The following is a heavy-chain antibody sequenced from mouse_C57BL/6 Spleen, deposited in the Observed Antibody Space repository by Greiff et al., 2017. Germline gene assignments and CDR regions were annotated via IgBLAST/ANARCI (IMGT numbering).Heavy chain of an antibody. CDR3: ARSYYGSIDY. D-gene: IGHD1-1*01. CDR2: IHPNSGST. CDR1: GYTFTSYW. Sequence: QVQLKQPGAELVKPGASVKLSCKASGYTFTSYWMHWVKQRPGQGLEWIGMIHPNSGSTNYNEKFKSKATLTVDKSSSTAYMQLSSLTSEDSAVYYCARSYYGSIDYWGQGTTLTVSS. V-gene: IGHV1-64*01. J-gene: IGHJ2*01.